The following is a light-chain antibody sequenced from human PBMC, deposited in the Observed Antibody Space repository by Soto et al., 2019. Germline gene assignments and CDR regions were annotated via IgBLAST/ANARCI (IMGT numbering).Light chain of an antibody. CDR2: GAS. Sequence: TQSPSSVSASVGDRVTITCRASQDIFNYLAWFQQKPGQAPRFLIYGASNRATGIPDRFSGSGSGTDFTLTISRLEPEDFAVYYCQQYGSSLTWTFGQGTKVDIK. J-gene: IGKJ1*01. CDR3: QQYGSSLTWT. CDR1: QDIFNY. V-gene: IGKV3-20*01.